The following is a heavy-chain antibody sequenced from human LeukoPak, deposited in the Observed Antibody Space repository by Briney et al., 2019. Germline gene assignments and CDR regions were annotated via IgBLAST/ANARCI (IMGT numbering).Heavy chain of an antibody. D-gene: IGHD4-17*01. CDR1: GGSISSYY. Sequence: SETLSLTCTVSGGSISSYYWSWIRQPPGKGLEWIGYIYYSGSTNYNPSLKSRVTISVDTTKNQFSLKVRSVTAADTAVYYYGREHWGDYGETSMVWGKGTTVSVSS. CDR2: IYYSGST. J-gene: IGHJ6*04. CDR3: GREHWGDYGETSMV. V-gene: IGHV4-59*01.